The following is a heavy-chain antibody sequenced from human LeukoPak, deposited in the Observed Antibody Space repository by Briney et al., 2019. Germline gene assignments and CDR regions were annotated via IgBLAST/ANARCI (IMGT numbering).Heavy chain of an antibody. V-gene: IGHV3-23*01. CDR1: GFTVSSNY. CDR2: VGADGGTT. D-gene: IGHD2-21*02. J-gene: IGHJ4*02. CDR3: TEERPAGSRGACGGACYWARPSDY. Sequence: GGSLRLSCAASGFTVSSNYMSWVRQAPGKGLEWVSSVGADGGTTFYADSVRGRFTISRDNSKNTLYLQMSSLRAEDTALYYCTEERPAGSRGACGGACYWARPSDYWGQGTLVTVSS.